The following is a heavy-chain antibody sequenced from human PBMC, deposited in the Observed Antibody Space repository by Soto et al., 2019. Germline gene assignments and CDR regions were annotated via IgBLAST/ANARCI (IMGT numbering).Heavy chain of an antibody. D-gene: IGHD2-21*01. V-gene: IGHV3-21*01. Sequence: GGSLRLSCAASGFTFSSYSMNWVRQAPGKGLEWVSSISSSSSYIYYADSVKGRFTISRDNAKNSLYLQMNSLRAEDTAVYYCARFPYCGGDCYRGDAFDIWGQGTMVTVSS. CDR3: ARFPYCGGDCYRGDAFDI. J-gene: IGHJ3*02. CDR1: GFTFSSYS. CDR2: ISSSSSYI.